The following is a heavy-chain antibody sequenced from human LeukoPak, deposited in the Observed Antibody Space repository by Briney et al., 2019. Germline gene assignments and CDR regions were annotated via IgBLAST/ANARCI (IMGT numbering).Heavy chain of an antibody. CDR1: GDSVSGNSTA. CDR3: ARGGQGDGYSADEAFDF. CDR2: TYYRSKWYN. Sequence: SQTLSLTCAISGDSVSGNSTAYNWIRQSPSRGLEWLGRTYYRSKWYNDYAVSVKSRITINADTSKNQSSLQLNSVTPEDTAVYYCARGGQGDGYSADEAFDFWGQGTMVTVSS. J-gene: IGHJ3*01. D-gene: IGHD5-24*01. V-gene: IGHV6-1*01.